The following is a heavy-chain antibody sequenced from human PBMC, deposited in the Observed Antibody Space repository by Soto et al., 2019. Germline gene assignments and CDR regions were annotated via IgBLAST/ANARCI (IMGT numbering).Heavy chain of an antibody. CDR3: VRTPRGTPGDYYGMDV. CDR2: ISSSSYI. D-gene: IGHD1-1*01. CDR1: GFTFSSYK. Sequence: GGSLRLSCAASGFTFSSYKMNWVRQAPGKGLEWVSSISSSSYIYYADSVKGRFTISRDNAKNSLYLQMNSLRAEDTSVYYCVRTPRGTPGDYYGMDVWGQGTTVTVSS. J-gene: IGHJ6*02. V-gene: IGHV3-21*01.